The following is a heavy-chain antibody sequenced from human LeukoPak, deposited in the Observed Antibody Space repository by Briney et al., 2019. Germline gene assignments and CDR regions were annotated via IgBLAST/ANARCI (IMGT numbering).Heavy chain of an antibody. J-gene: IGHJ3*02. CDR2: IRYDGSNK. CDR1: GFTFSSYG. Sequence: PGGSLRLSCAAPGFTFSSYGMHWVRQAPGKGLEWVAFIRYDGSNKYYADSVKGRFTISRDNSKNTLYLQMNSLRAEDTAVYYCAKSYYYDSNDAFDIWGQGTMVTVSS. V-gene: IGHV3-30*02. D-gene: IGHD3-22*01. CDR3: AKSYYYDSNDAFDI.